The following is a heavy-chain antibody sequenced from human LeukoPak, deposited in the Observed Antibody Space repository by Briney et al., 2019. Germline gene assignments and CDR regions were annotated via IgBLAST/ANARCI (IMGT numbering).Heavy chain of an antibody. CDR2: INPNSGGT. CDR3: ASGVGATPWFDY. V-gene: IGHV1-2*06. CDR1: GYTFTDYY. D-gene: IGHD1-26*01. Sequence: ATVKISCKVSGYTFTDYYMHWVRQAPGQGLEWMGRINPNSGGTNYAQKFQGRVTMTRDTSISTAYMELSRLRSDDTAVYYCASGVGATPWFDYWGQGTLVTVSS. J-gene: IGHJ4*02.